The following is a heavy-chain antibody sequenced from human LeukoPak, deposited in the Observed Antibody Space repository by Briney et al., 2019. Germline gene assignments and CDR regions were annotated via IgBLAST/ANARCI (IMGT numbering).Heavy chain of an antibody. CDR3: ARPHSSSWYDY. D-gene: IGHD6-13*01. Sequence: RASVKVSCKASGYTFTSYAMHWVRQAPGQRLEWMGWINAGNGNTKYSQKFQGRVTITRDTSASTAYMELSSLRSEDTAVYYCARPHSSSWYDYWGQGTLVTVSS. CDR1: GYTFTSYA. J-gene: IGHJ4*02. V-gene: IGHV1-3*01. CDR2: INAGNGNT.